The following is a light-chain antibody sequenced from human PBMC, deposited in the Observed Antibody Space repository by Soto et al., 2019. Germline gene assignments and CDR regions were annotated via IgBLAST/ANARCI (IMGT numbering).Light chain of an antibody. CDR2: DAS. V-gene: IGKV3-11*01. CDR3: KVYNDLLLP. J-gene: IGKJ4*01. Sequence: SLAALSLNTRESATLSCRASQSVSTYLAWYQQKPGQAPRLLIYDASNRVTGIPARFRGSGSGTDFTLTISILEPDDFVVYYCKVYNDLLLPFGGGTKV. CDR1: QSVSTY.